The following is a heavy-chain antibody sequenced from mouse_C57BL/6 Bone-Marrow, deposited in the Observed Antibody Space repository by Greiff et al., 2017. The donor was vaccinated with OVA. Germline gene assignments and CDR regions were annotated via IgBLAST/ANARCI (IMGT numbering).Heavy chain of an antibody. V-gene: IGHV10-1*01. D-gene: IGHD2-4*01. CDR1: GFSFNTYA. Sequence: EVQLQESGGGLVQPKGSLKLSCAASGFSFNTYAMNWVRQAPGKGLEWVARIRSKSNNYATYYADSVKDRFTISRDDSESMLYLQMNNLKTEDTAMYYCVRGACYYDYDVLCMDYWGQGTSVTVSS. CDR3: VRGACYYDYDVLCMDY. CDR2: IRSKSNNYAT. J-gene: IGHJ4*01.